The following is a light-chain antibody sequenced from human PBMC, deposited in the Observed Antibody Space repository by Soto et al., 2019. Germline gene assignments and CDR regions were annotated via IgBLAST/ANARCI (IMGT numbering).Light chain of an antibody. CDR1: QGISSY. CDR3: QQSYSSPPT. V-gene: IGKV1-8*01. J-gene: IGKJ1*01. Sequence: QSPSSLSASTGDRVTITCRASQGISSYLAWYQQKPGKAPKLLIYAASTLQSGVPSRFSGSGSGTDFTLTISCLQSEDFATYYCQQSYSSPPTFGQGTKVDI. CDR2: AAS.